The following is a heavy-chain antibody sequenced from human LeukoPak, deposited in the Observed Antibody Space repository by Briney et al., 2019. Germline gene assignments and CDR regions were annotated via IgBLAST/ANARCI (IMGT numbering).Heavy chain of an antibody. CDR2: LYSDGTT. D-gene: IGHD5-18*01. CDR3: ARAAYDSNGFTANHDY. Sequence: GGSLRLSCSASGFIVSDNYMSWVRQAPGKGLEWVSVLYSDGTTCYADSVKGRFTISRDHSRNTLYLQMNNLRAEDTAVYYCARAAYDSNGFTANHDYWGQGTLVTVSS. CDR1: GFIVSDNY. V-gene: IGHV3-53*01. J-gene: IGHJ4*02.